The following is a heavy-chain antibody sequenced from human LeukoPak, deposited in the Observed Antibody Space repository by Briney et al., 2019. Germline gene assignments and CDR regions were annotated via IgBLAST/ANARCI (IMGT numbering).Heavy chain of an antibody. J-gene: IGHJ4*02. CDR1: GFTFSSYW. D-gene: IGHD3-10*01. CDR3: ARGGYFGSIDS. Sequence: GGSLRCYCSASGFTFSSYWMYWVRQAPGKGLVWVSDIKSDGSSTTYADSVKGRFTISRDNAKNTLYLQMNNLRGEDTAVYYCARGGYFGSIDSWGQGTLVTVSS. CDR2: IKSDGSST. V-gene: IGHV3-74*01.